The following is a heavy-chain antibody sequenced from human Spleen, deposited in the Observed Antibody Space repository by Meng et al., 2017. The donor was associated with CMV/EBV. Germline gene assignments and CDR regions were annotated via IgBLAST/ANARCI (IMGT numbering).Heavy chain of an antibody. J-gene: IGHJ5*02. D-gene: IGHD4-17*01. CDR3: ARTNYGDYNWFDP. V-gene: IGHV4-31*03. CDR1: CGSISSGGFY. CDR2: IYYSGST. Sequence: QGQLQESGPGLVKPSQTLSLTCTVSCGSISSGGFYWSWIRQHPGKGLEWIGYIYYSGSTYYNPSLRSRVAISIDTSKNQFSLKLTSVTAADTAVYFCARTNYGDYNWFDPWGQGTLVTVSS.